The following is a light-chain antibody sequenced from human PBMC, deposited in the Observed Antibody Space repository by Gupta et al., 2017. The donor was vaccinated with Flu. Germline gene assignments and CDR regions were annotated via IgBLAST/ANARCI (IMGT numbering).Light chain of an antibody. V-gene: IGKV3-11*01. CDR2: GAS. J-gene: IGKJ4*01. Sequence: ATLSLSPGERATLSCRASQSVSSYLAWYQQKPGQAPRLLIYGASNRATGIPARFSGSGSGTDFTLTISSLEPEDFAVYYCQQRSNWPPLTFGEGTKVEIK. CDR1: QSVSSY. CDR3: QQRSNWPPLT.